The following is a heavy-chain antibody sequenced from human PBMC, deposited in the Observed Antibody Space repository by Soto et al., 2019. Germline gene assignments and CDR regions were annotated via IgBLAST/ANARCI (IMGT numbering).Heavy chain of an antibody. V-gene: IGHV3-9*01. CDR1: GFTFDDYA. CDR3: AKEGAVAGTGHFQH. Sequence: EVQLVESGGGLVQPGRSLRLSCAASGFTFDDYAMHWVRQAPGKGLEWVSGISWNSGSIGYADSVKGRFTISRDNAKNSLYLQMNSLRAEDTALYYCAKEGAVAGTGHFQHWGQGTLVTVSS. J-gene: IGHJ1*01. D-gene: IGHD6-19*01. CDR2: ISWNSGSI.